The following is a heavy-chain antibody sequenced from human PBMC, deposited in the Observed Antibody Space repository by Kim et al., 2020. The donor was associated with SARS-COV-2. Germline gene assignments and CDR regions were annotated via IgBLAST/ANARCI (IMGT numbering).Heavy chain of an antibody. CDR2: MYYSGTT. CDR1: GDSISSGTHF. Sequence: SETLSLTCSVSGDSISSGTHFWGWIRQTPEKGLEWIVNMYYSGTTYYNPSLKSRVTMSLDTSKNQFSLRLTSVTAADTAVYYCAGLPYSSSWYRWFDPLGPGNPGHRLV. J-gene: IGHJ5*02. D-gene: IGHD6-13*01. V-gene: IGHV4-39*01. CDR3: AGLPYSSSWYRWFDP.